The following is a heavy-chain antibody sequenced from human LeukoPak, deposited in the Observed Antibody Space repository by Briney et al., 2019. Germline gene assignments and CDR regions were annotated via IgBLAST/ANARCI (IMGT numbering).Heavy chain of an antibody. V-gene: IGHV3-66*01. CDR2: IYSGGST. CDR3: ATGGGSAYYFEY. D-gene: IGHD2-15*01. Sequence: GGSLRLSCASPGVTDRSHYTSGVRQAPGKGLEWVSVIYSGGSTYYANSVKGRFTVSKDTSKSTLYLQQSRLIAEDTAVYYCATGGGSAYYFEYWGQGTLVTVSS. CDR1: GVTDRSHY. J-gene: IGHJ4*02.